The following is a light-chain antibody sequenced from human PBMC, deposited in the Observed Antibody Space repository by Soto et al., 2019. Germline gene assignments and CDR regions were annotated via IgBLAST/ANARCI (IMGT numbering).Light chain of an antibody. CDR2: DAS. V-gene: IGKV3-11*01. CDR3: QQRSKWRT. Sequence: EIVLTQSPATLSLSPGERATLSCWASQSVRGYLAWFQQKPGQAPRLLIYDASKRATGIPARFSGSGFGTDYTLTISSLEPEDFAVYYCQQRSKWRTFGQGTKVDIK. CDR1: QSVRGY. J-gene: IGKJ1*01.